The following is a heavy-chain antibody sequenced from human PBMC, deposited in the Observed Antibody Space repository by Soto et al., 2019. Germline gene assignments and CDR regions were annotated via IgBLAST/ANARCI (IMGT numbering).Heavy chain of an antibody. CDR2: IYHRGST. D-gene: IGHD1-26*01. J-gene: IGHJ6*02. V-gene: IGHV4-4*02. CDR3: ARVSGSYYYGMDV. Sequence: QVQLQESGPGLVKPSGTLPLTCAVSGGSISSSNWWSWVRQPPGKGLEWIGEIYHRGSTNYNPSLKSRVTISVDKSKNQFSLKLSSVIAADTAVYYCARVSGSYYYGMDVWGQGTSVTVSS. CDR1: GGSISSSNW.